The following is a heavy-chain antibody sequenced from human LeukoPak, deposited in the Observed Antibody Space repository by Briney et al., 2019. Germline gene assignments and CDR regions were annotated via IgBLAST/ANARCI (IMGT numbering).Heavy chain of an antibody. CDR2: IYYSGST. Sequence: SETLSLTCTVSGGSISSGGYYWSWVRQHPGRGLEWIGYIYYSGSTYFNPSLKSRVTISADTSKNQFSLTLSSVTAADTAVYYCARARSAAGNFDYWGQGTLVTVSS. D-gene: IGHD6-13*01. CDR1: GGSISSGGYY. V-gene: IGHV4-31*03. J-gene: IGHJ4*02. CDR3: ARARSAAGNFDY.